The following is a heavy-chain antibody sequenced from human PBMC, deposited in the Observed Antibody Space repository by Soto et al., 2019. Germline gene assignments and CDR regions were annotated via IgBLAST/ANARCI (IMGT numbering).Heavy chain of an antibody. CDR3: AKDYSSGLPVNDY. CDR1: GFTFSSYG. V-gene: IGHV3-30*18. Sequence: QVQLVESGGGVVQPGRSLRLSCAASGFTFSSYGMHWVRQAPGKGLEWVAVISYDGSNKYYADSVKGRFTISRDNSKNTLYLQMNSLRAEDTAVYYCAKDYSSGLPVNDYWGQGTLVTVSS. D-gene: IGHD6-19*01. CDR2: ISYDGSNK. J-gene: IGHJ4*02.